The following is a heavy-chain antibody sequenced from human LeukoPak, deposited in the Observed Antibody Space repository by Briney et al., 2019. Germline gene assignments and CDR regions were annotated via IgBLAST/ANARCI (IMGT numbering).Heavy chain of an antibody. CDR3: AKCAEEFPPPMDV. CDR1: GFTFSDYG. J-gene: IGHJ6*03. V-gene: IGHV3-30*18. Sequence: PGGSLRLSCVASGFTFSDYGMLWVRQPPGKGLEWVAVISYDGRNEHYADSVKGRFTISRDNSKNTLYLQMNSLRAEDTAVYYCAKCAEEFPPPMDVWGKGTTVTVSS. D-gene: IGHD2-21*01. CDR2: ISYDGRNE.